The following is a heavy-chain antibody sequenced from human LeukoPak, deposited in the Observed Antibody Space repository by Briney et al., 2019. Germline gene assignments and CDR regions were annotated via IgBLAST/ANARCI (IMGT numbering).Heavy chain of an antibody. D-gene: IGHD2-21*01. Sequence: PSETLSLTCTVSGGSISGYYWGWIRQPPGKGLEWIGYIYDSGNTKYNPSLKSRVTISIDTSKNQFSLKLSSVTAADTAVYYCAKGEGDYWGQGTLVTVSS. CDR1: GGSISGYY. CDR3: AKGEGDY. CDR2: IYDSGNT. V-gene: IGHV4-59*13. J-gene: IGHJ4*02.